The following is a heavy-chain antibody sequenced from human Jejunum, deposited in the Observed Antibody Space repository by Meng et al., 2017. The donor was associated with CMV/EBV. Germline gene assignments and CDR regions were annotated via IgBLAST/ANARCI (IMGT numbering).Heavy chain of an antibody. CDR1: GFTFSNYW. V-gene: IGHV3-7*01. CDR2: IKQDGSEK. J-gene: IGHJ4*02. CDR3: GRNRVDY. D-gene: IGHD3-10*01. Sequence: LKISCAASGFTFSNYWMTGVRQAPGKGLEWVANIKQDGSEKFYVDSVKGRFTISRDNAKNSLYLQMNSLRGDDTGVYYCGRNRVDYWGQGTLVTVSS.